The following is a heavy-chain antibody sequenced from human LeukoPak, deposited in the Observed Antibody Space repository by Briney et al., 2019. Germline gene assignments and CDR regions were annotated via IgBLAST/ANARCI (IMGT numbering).Heavy chain of an antibody. Sequence: GGSLRLSCAASGFTFRSYWMSWVRPAPGKGLEWVANINQGGSVQYYMDSVKGRFPISRDDAKNSRYAQMNSLRDEDTAVYYCARVEYSGWNLEYWGQGTLVTVSS. CDR1: GFTFRSYW. J-gene: IGHJ4*02. D-gene: IGHD5-12*01. V-gene: IGHV3-7*01. CDR3: ARVEYSGWNLEY. CDR2: INQGGSVQ.